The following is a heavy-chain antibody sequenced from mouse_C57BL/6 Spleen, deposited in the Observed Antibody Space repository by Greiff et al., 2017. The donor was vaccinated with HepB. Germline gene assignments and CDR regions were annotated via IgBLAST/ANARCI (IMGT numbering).Heavy chain of an antibody. CDR1: GYTFTDYY. D-gene: IGHD2-4*01. CDR2: IYTGSGNT. J-gene: IGHJ2*01. V-gene: IGHV1-76*01. Sequence: QVHVKQSGAELVRPGASVKLSCKASGYTFTDYYINWVKQRPGQGLEWIARIYTGSGNTYYNEKFKGKATLTAEKSSSTAYMQLSSLTSEDSAVYFCARCSYDDYDEGYYFDYWGQGTTLTVSS. CDR3: ARCSYDDYDEGYYFDY.